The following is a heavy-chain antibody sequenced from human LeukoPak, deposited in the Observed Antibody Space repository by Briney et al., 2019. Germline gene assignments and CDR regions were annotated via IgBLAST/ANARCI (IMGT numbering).Heavy chain of an antibody. J-gene: IGHJ4*02. V-gene: IGHV4-59*08. CDR3: ARAGSQQLAFGY. CDR1: GGSINNHY. Sequence: PSETLSLTCIVSGGSINNHYWTWIRRTPGKGLEWIGDIHYTGTTKYNPSLKSRVTISVDTSKNQFSLKLSSVTAADTAVYYCARAGSQQLAFGYWGQGTLVTVSS. CDR2: IHYTGTT. D-gene: IGHD6-13*01.